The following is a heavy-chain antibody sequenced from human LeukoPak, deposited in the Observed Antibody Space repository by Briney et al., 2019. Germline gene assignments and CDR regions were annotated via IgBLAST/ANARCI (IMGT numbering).Heavy chain of an antibody. J-gene: IGHJ5*02. CDR2: ISAYNGNT. Sequence: RASVKVSCKASGYTFTSYGISWVRQAPGQGLEWMGWISAYNGNTNYAQKLQGRVTMTKDTSTSTAYMELRSLRSDDTAVYYCARVDSSGYGGWFDPWGQGTLVTVSS. V-gene: IGHV1-18*01. D-gene: IGHD3-22*01. CDR3: ARVDSSGYGGWFDP. CDR1: GYTFTSYG.